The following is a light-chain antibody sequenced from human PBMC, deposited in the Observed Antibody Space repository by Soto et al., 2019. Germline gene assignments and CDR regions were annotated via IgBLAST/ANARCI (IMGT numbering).Light chain of an antibody. V-gene: IGKV3-20*01. Sequence: DILLTKSPYTLSLSPGERATLSCRASQTVSSNYLAWCQQRPGQAPRLLIYGASTRAAGIPDRFSGSGSGTDFTLTITRLEPEDSAVYFCQQYTGPPTTFGQGTLLEIK. CDR2: GAS. CDR1: QTVSSNY. J-gene: IGKJ5*01. CDR3: QQYTGPPTT.